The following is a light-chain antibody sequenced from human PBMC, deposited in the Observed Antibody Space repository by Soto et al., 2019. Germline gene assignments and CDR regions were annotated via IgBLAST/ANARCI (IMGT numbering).Light chain of an antibody. J-gene: IGLJ3*02. CDR1: SSNIGSGYD. V-gene: IGLV1-40*01. CDR3: QSYDSSLSDWV. CDR2: GNN. Sequence: QSVLTQPPSVSGAPGQRVTICCTGSSSNIGSGYDVHWYQQLPGTAPKLLIYGNNNRPSGVPDRFSGSKSGTSASLAITGLQAEDEADYYCQSYDSSLSDWVFGGGTKLTVL.